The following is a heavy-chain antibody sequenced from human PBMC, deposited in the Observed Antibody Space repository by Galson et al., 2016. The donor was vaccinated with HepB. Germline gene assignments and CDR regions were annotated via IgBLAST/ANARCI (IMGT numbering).Heavy chain of an antibody. CDR2: TLYDGSKN. CDR3: ARTGQSSGWYSIKDVESFYYFDY. V-gene: IGHV3-30-3*01. D-gene: IGHD6-19*01. J-gene: IGHJ4*02. CDR1: GFTFSSYA. Sequence: SLRLSCAASGFTFSSYAMYWVRQAPGKGLEWVASTLYDGSKNFYADSVRSRFTISRDNSKNTLYLQMDSLTAEDTAVYYCARTGQSSGWYSIKDVESFYYFDYWGQGALVTVSP.